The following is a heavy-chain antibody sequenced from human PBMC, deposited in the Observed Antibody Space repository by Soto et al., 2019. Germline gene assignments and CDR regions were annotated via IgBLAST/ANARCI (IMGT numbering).Heavy chain of an antibody. V-gene: IGHV3-21*01. CDR1: GFTFSSYS. J-gene: IGHJ6*02. CDR3: ARDRVEHYYYYYGMDV. CDR2: ISSSSSYI. D-gene: IGHD1-1*01. Sequence: EVQLVESGGGLVKPGGSLRLSCAASGFTFSSYSMNWVRQAPGKGLEWVSSISSSSSYIYYADSVKGRFTISRDNAKNSRYLQMNSLRAEDTAVYYCARDRVEHYYYYYGMDVWGQGTTVTVSS.